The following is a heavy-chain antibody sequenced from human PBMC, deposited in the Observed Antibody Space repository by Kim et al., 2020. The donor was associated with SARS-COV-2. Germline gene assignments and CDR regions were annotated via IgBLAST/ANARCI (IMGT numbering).Heavy chain of an antibody. V-gene: IGHV1-69*13. D-gene: IGHD6-19*01. CDR2: IIPIFGTA. CDR1: GDTFSSYA. J-gene: IGHJ4*02. CDR3: AGTVAGTLTDDY. Sequence: SVKVSCKASGDTFSSYAISWVRQAPGQGLEWMGGIIPIFGTANYAQKFQGRVTITADESTSTAYMELSSLRSEDTAVYYCAGTVAGTLTDDYWGQGPLFTVSS.